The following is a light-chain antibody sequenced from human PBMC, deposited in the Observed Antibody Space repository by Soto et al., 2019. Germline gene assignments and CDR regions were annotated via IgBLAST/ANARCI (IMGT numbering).Light chain of an antibody. Sequence: QAVVTQPPSVSGAPGQRVTISCTGSSSNIGAGFDVHWYQQLPRTAPKLLVYGNTNRPSGVPDRFSGSKSGNSASLAITGLQGEDEAEYYCQSYYSSLTGWVFGGGTKVTVL. CDR3: QSYYSSLTGWV. CDR1: SSNIGAGFD. J-gene: IGLJ3*02. V-gene: IGLV1-40*01. CDR2: GNT.